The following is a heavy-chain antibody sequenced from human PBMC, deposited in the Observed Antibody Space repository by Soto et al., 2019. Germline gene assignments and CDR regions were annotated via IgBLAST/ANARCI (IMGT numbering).Heavy chain of an antibody. V-gene: IGHV3-30-3*01. Sequence: QVQLVESGGGVVQPGRSLRLSCAASGFTFSSYAMHWVRQAPGKGLEWVAVISYDGSNKYYADSVKGRFTISRDNSKNTLYLQMNSVRAEDTAVYYCARDSGDTEYYYYGMDVWGQGTTVTVSS. D-gene: IGHD3-10*01. CDR1: GFTFSSYA. CDR2: ISYDGSNK. CDR3: ARDSGDTEYYYYGMDV. J-gene: IGHJ6*02.